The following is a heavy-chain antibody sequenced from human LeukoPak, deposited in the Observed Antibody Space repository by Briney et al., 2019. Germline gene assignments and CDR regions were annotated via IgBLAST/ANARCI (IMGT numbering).Heavy chain of an antibody. V-gene: IGHV3-23*01. CDR3: AKDRWESGHNLGDIYFDY. Sequence: VGSPRLSCAPSGFTFEKHAIFTVPQAPGKGLEWVSRISGSATRTSVADSVQGSFFISRDNSKNMVTLQMNSLSAKDTAIYYCAKDRWESGHNLGDIYFDYWGQGTLVTVSS. CDR2: ISGSATRT. CDR1: GFTFEKHA. D-gene: IGHD3-3*01. J-gene: IGHJ4*02.